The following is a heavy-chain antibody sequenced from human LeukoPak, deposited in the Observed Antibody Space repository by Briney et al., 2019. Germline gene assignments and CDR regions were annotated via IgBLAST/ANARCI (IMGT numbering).Heavy chain of an antibody. D-gene: IGHD1-1*01. CDR2: ISSSSNYI. Sequence: PGGSLRLSCAVSGFTFSSYSMNWVRQAPGKGLEWVSSISSSSNYIYYADSVRGRFTISRDNAKNSLSLQMNSLRAGDTAVYYCARDRLLEDRDYHHYYYMDVWGIGTTVTVSS. CDR3: ARDRLLEDRDYHHYYYMDV. J-gene: IGHJ6*03. V-gene: IGHV3-21*01. CDR1: GFTFSSYS.